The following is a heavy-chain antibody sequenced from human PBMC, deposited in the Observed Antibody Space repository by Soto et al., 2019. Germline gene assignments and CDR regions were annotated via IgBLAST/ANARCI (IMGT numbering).Heavy chain of an antibody. CDR3: ARTTFYDIFTAYYSLFDY. V-gene: IGHV4-31*03. CDR1: GGSISSGSFY. D-gene: IGHD3-9*01. Sequence: QVQLQESGPGLVKPSQTLTLTCTVSGGSISSGSFYWSWIRQHPGKGLEWLGHISDSGSSYYNPSLGSRDTISVDTSKNQFSLKLSAVTAADTAVYFCARTTFYDIFTAYYSLFDYWGQGTLVTVSS. CDR2: ISDSGSS. J-gene: IGHJ4*02.